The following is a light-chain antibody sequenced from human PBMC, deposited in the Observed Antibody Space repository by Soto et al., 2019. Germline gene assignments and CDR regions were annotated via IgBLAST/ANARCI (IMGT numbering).Light chain of an antibody. V-gene: IGLV2-14*01. J-gene: IGLJ1*01. CDR3: SSFTSGSTL. CDR1: SSDVGGYNF. CDR2: EVS. Sequence: QPASVSGSPGQSITISCTGTSSDVGGYNFVSWYQQHPGKAPKLMIYEVSNRPSGVSNRFSGSKSGNTASLTISGLQAEDEADYYCSSFTSGSTLFGTGTKLTVL.